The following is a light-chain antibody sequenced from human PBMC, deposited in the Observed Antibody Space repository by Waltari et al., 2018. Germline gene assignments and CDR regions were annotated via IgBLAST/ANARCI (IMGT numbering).Light chain of an antibody. CDR1: QSISRW. J-gene: IGKJ2*01. Sequence: DIQMTQSPFTLSASVGDRVIITCRASQSISRWLAWYQQKPGKAPKHLTYKESRLESGDPSVFGDSGSGTEFTLSISILRTDDFATYYCYQYNSFPYTFGQGTKLEIK. CDR3: YQYNSFPYT. V-gene: IGKV1-5*03. CDR2: KES.